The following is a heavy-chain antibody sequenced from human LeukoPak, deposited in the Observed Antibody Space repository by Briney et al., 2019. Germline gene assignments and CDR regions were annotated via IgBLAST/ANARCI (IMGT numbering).Heavy chain of an antibody. D-gene: IGHD6-19*01. CDR2: IIPIFCTA. J-gene: IGHJ4*02. Sequence: SVKVSCKASGGTFSSYAISWVRQAPGQGLEWMGRIIPIFCTANYAQKFQGRVTITTDESTSTAYMELSRLRSEDTAVYYCARDQIAVAGNFDYWGQGTLVTVSS. V-gene: IGHV1-69*05. CDR3: ARDQIAVAGNFDY. CDR1: GGTFSSYA.